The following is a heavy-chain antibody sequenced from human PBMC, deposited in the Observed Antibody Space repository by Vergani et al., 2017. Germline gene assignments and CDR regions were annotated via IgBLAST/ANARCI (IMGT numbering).Heavy chain of an antibody. D-gene: IGHD6-19*01. CDR2: ISSSSSYI. J-gene: IGHJ3*02. CDR3: AKDSSGWFAFDI. V-gene: IGHV3-21*04. Sequence: EVQLVESGGGLVKPGGSLRLSCAASGFTFSSYSMNWVRQAPGKGLEWVSSISSSSSYIYYADSVKGRFTISRDNAKNSLYLQMNSLRAEDTALYYCAKDSSGWFAFDIWGQGTMVTVSS. CDR1: GFTFSSYS.